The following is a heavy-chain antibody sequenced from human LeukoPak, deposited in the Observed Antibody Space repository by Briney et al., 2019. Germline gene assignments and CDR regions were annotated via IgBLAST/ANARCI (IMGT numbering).Heavy chain of an antibody. V-gene: IGHV1-2*02. CDR2: INPNSGGT. D-gene: IGHD2-2*01. J-gene: IGHJ6*03. CDR1: GYTFTSYD. CDR3: ARARYCSSTSCSYYYYYYMDV. Sequence: GASVTVSCKASGYTFTSYDINWVRQAPGQGLEWMGWINPNSGGTNYAQKFQGRVTMTRNTSISTAYMELSRLRSDDTAVYYCARARYCSSTSCSYYYYYYMDVWGKGTTVTVSS.